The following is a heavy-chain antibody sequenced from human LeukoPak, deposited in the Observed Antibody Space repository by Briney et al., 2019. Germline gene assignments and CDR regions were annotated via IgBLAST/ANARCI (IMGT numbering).Heavy chain of an antibody. V-gene: IGHV4-59*01. CDR1: GGSISSYY. CDR3: ARGRGIAVAGGNWFDP. J-gene: IGHJ5*02. D-gene: IGHD6-19*01. CDR2: IYYSGST. Sequence: PSETLSLTCTVSGGSISSYYWSWIRQPPGKGLEWIGYIYYSGSTNYNPSLKSRVTISVDTSKDQFSLKLSSVTAADTAVYYCARGRGIAVAGGNWFDPWGQGTLVTVSS.